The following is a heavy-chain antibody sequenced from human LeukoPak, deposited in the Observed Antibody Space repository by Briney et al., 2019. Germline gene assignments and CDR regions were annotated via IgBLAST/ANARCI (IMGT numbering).Heavy chain of an antibody. CDR2: ISYDGSNK. J-gene: IGHJ6*02. CDR3: AKQKSGPYYGMDV. Sequence: GGSLRLSCAASGFTFSSYAMHWVRQAPGKGLEWVAVISYDGSNKYYADSVKGRFTISRDNSKNTLYLQMNSLRAEDTAVYYCAKQKSGPYYGMDVWGQGTTVTVSS. V-gene: IGHV3-30-3*02. CDR1: GFTFSSYA. D-gene: IGHD3-10*01.